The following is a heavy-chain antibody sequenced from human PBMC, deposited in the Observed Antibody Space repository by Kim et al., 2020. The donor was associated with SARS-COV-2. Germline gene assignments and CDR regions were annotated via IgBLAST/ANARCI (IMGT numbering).Heavy chain of an antibody. D-gene: IGHD3-22*01. CDR1: GFTFSSYA. CDR3: ASGVSSGYYSPFDY. V-gene: IGHV3-30-3*01. Sequence: GGSLRLSCAASGFTFSSYAMHWVRQAPGKGLEWVAVISYDGSNKYYADSVKGRFTISRDNSKNTLYLQMNSLRAEDTAVYYCASGVSSGYYSPFDYWGQGTLVTVSS. J-gene: IGHJ4*02. CDR2: ISYDGSNK.